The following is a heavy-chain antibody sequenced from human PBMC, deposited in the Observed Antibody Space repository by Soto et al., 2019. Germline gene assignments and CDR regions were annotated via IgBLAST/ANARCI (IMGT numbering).Heavy chain of an antibody. CDR3: AGELAVALIDY. Sequence: QVQLVQSGAEVKKPGASVKVSCKASGYSFTSYGISWVRQAPGQGLEWMGWISAYNGNTKYAQKLRGRVTMTTDTPTRTAYMELRSLRADDTAVYYCAGELAVALIDYWGQVTLVTVSS. D-gene: IGHD6-19*01. CDR2: ISAYNGNT. V-gene: IGHV1-18*01. J-gene: IGHJ4*02. CDR1: GYSFTSYG.